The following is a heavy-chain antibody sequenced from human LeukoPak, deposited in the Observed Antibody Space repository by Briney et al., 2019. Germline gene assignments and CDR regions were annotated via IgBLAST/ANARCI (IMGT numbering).Heavy chain of an antibody. CDR3: ARVAYSYGQTLVGAFDI. V-gene: IGHV1-69*06. CDR1: GGTFSSYA. D-gene: IGHD5-18*01. Sequence: ASVTVSFKASGGTFSSYAISWVRQAPGQGLEWMGGIIPIFGTANYAQKFQGRVTITADKSTSTAYMELSSLRSEDTAVYYCARVAYSYGQTLVGAFDIWGQGTMVTVSS. J-gene: IGHJ3*02. CDR2: IIPIFGTA.